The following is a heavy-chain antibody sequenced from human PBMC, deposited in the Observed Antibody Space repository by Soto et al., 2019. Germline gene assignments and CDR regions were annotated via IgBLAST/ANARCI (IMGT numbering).Heavy chain of an antibody. CDR3: ARDLWVGSGRGNRWDY. Sequence: EVQLVESGGGLVKPGGSLRLSCAASGFTFSSYSMNWVRQAPGKGLEWVSSISSSSSYIYYADSVKGRFTISRDNAKNSLYLQMNSLRAEDTAVYYCARDLWVGSGRGNRWDYWGQGTLVTVSS. D-gene: IGHD6-19*01. CDR1: GFTFSSYS. CDR2: ISSSSSYI. V-gene: IGHV3-21*01. J-gene: IGHJ4*02.